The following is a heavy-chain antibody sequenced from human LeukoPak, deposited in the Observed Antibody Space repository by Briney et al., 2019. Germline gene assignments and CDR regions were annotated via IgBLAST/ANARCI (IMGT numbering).Heavy chain of an antibody. CDR2: ISGSGGST. Sequence: PGGSLRLSCAASGFTFSSYAMSWVRQAPGKGLEWASAISGSGGSTYYADSVKGRFTISRDNSKNTLYLQMNSLRAEDTAVYYCAKDRGYDILTGYSHFDYWGQGTLVTVSS. D-gene: IGHD3-9*01. CDR3: AKDRGYDILTGYSHFDY. V-gene: IGHV3-23*01. CDR1: GFTFSSYA. J-gene: IGHJ4*02.